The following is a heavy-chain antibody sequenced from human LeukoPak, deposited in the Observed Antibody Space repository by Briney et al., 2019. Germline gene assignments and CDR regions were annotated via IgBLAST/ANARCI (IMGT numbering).Heavy chain of an antibody. J-gene: IGHJ6*03. D-gene: IGHD3-16*01. V-gene: IGHV3-30*04. CDR1: GFTFSSYA. CDR2: ISYDGSNK. CDR3: ARTPQVGGYYYYYYMDV. Sequence: PGGSLRLSCAASGFTFSSYAMHWVRQAPGKGLEWVAVISYDGSNKYYADSVKGRFTISRDNSKNTLYLQMNSLRAEDTAVYYCARTPQVGGYYYYYYMDVWGKGTTVTVFS.